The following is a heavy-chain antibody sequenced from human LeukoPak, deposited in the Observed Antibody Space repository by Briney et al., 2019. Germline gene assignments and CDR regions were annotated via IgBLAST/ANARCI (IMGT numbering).Heavy chain of an antibody. CDR1: GLTVSSYS. J-gene: IGHJ4*02. CDR2: ISSSSSTI. D-gene: IGHD6-13*01. Sequence: PGGSLRLSCVASGLTVSSYSMNWVRQAPGKGLEWVSYISSSSSTIYYADSVKGRFTISRDNAKNTLYLQMNSLRAEDTAVYYCAGAAAGSLNFDYWGQGTLVTVSS. CDR3: AGAAAGSLNFDY. V-gene: IGHV3-48*01.